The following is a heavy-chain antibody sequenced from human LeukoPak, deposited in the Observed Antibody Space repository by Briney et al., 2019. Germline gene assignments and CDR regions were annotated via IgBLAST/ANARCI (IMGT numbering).Heavy chain of an antibody. CDR3: ARVKDYDSSGYYSRWFDP. CDR1: GGSISSYY. Sequence: SETLSLTCTVSGGSISSYYWSWIRQPPGKGLEWVGYIYYSGSTNYNPSLKSRVTISVDTSKNQFSLKLSSVTAADTAVYYCARVKDYDSSGYYSRWFDPWGQGTLVTVSS. CDR2: IYYSGST. D-gene: IGHD3-22*01. J-gene: IGHJ5*02. V-gene: IGHV4-59*01.